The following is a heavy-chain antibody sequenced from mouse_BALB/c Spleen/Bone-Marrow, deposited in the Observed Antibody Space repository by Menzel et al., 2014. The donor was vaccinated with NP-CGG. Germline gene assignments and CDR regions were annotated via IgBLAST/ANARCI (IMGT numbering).Heavy chain of an antibody. CDR2: INPYNGDT. CDR3: AREGYYYGSSYGNAMDY. V-gene: IGHV1-20*02. D-gene: IGHD1-1*01. CDR1: GYSFTGYF. Sequence: VHVKQSGPELVKPGASVKISCKASGYSFTGYFMNWVMQSHGKSLEWIGRINPYNGDTFYNQKFKGKATLTVDKSSSTAHMELRSLASEDSAVYYCAREGYYYGSSYGNAMDYWGQGTSATVSS. J-gene: IGHJ4*01.